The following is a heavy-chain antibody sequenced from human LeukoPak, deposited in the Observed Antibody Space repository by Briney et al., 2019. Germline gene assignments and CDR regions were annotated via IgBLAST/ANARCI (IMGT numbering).Heavy chain of an antibody. CDR2: IHHTGTT. D-gene: IGHD3-9*01. CDR3: ARVPGVFYDSVIGFGSGWFDP. Sequence: SETLSLTCTVSGYSISTDYTWGWIRQPPGKGLEWIGIIHHTGTTYYNPSLRSRVIISLDTSKNQFSLKLRSVTAADTAVFYCARVPGVFYDSVIGFGSGWFDPWGPGTLVSVSS. V-gene: IGHV4-38-2*02. J-gene: IGHJ5*02. CDR1: GYSISTDYT.